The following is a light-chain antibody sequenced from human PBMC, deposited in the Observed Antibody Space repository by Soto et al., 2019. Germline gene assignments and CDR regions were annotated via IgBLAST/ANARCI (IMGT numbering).Light chain of an antibody. CDR3: QQRNNWSLT. Sequence: EIVLTQSPATLSLSPGERATLSCRASQSVSSYLAWYQQKPGQAPRLLIYDASNRATGIPARFSGSGSGTDFPLTIRSLEPEDFAVYYQQQRNNWSLTFGPGTKVDIK. J-gene: IGKJ3*01. CDR1: QSVSSY. CDR2: DAS. V-gene: IGKV3-11*01.